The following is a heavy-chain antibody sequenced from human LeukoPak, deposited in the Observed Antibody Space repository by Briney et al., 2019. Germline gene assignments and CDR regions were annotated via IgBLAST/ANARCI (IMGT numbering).Heavy chain of an antibody. CDR1: GFTFSSYA. J-gene: IGHJ6*03. CDR2: IRYDGTNK. Sequence: PGGSLRLSCAASGFTFSSYAMHWVRQAPGRGLEWVAFIRYDGTNKNYADSVKGRFTISRDNSKNTLYLQMNGLRAEDTAVYYCAKTPPGYYYYYMDVWGKGTTVTISS. CDR3: AKTPPGYYYYYMDV. V-gene: IGHV3-30*02.